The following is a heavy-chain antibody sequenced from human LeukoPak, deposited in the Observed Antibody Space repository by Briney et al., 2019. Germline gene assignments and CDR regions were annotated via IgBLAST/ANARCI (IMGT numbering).Heavy chain of an antibody. CDR3: AKRVVMSRFGEGYGMDV. Sequence: GGSLRLSCAASGFTFSSYGMHWVRQAPGKGLEWVAVISYDGSNKYYADSVKGRFTISRDNSKNTLYLQMNSLRAEDTAVYYCAKRVVMSRFGEGYGMDVWGQGTTVTVSS. J-gene: IGHJ6*02. CDR2: ISYDGSNK. D-gene: IGHD3-10*01. CDR1: GFTFSSYG. V-gene: IGHV3-30*18.